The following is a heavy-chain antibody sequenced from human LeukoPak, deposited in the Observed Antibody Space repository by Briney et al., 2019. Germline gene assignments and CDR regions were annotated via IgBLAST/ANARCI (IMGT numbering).Heavy chain of an antibody. J-gene: IGHJ3*02. CDR2: MNPNSGNT. V-gene: IGHV1-8*03. CDR3: ARGPYSSSWHQNDAFDI. Sequence: GASVKVSCKASGYTFTSYDINWVRQAAGQGLEWMGWMNPNSGNTGYAQKFQGRVTITRNTSISTAYMELSSLRSEDTAVYYCARGPYSSSWHQNDAFDIWGQGTMVTVSS. CDR1: GYTFTSYD. D-gene: IGHD6-13*01.